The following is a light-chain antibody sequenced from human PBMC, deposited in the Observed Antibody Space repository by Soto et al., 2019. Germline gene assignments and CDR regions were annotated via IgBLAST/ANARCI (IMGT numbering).Light chain of an antibody. CDR2: AVN. CDR1: SSDIGGLDNY. J-gene: IGLJ2*01. Sequence: QSALTQPASVSGSPGQSITISCTGTSSDIGGLDNYVSWYKQHPGNAPKLLIYAVNDRPSRVSDRFSGSKSGNTASLTISGLQAEEEAVYFGSAYSSGATLVVFGGGTQLTVL. CDR3: SAYSSGATLVV. V-gene: IGLV2-14*01.